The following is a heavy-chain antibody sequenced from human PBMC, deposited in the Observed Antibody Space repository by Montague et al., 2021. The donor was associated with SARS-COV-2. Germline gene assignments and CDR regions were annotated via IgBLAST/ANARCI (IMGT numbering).Heavy chain of an antibody. V-gene: IGHV3-33*01. Sequence: SLRLSCAASGFTFSSYGMHWVRQAPGKGLEWVAVIWYDGSNKNYADSVKGRFTISRDNSKNTLYLQMNSLRAEDTAVYYCARDAYGSGSYYFDYWGQGTLVTVSS. CDR1: GFTFSSYG. CDR3: ARDAYGSGSYYFDY. J-gene: IGHJ4*02. D-gene: IGHD3-10*01. CDR2: IWYDGSNK.